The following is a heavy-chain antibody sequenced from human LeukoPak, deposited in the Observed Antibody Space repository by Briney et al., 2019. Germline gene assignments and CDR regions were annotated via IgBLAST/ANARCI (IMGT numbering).Heavy chain of an antibody. J-gene: IGHJ3*02. CDR3: ARQYIGGLTLDAFDI. Sequence: SQTLSPTCAVYAGSFSFSYCSSISLPPGKWLEWIGERSQNGSTNYMPSLMSRVTISVDTSKYQLFLKLSSVTAADTSVYYCARQYIGGLTLDAFDIWGQGTMVTVSS. V-gene: IGHV4-34*01. CDR2: RSQNGST. CDR1: AGSFSFSY. D-gene: IGHD4-23*01.